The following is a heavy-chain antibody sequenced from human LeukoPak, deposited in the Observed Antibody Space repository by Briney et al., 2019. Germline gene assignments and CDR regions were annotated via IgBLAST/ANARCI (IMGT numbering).Heavy chain of an antibody. CDR1: GFTFGDYW. Sequence: GGSLRLSCAASGFTFGDYWMHWVRQAPGKGLVWVSRINNIGRSTDYADSVKGRFTISRDNAKNTLDLQMNSLRVEDTAVYYCARDPRNVGLAPWGQGTLVTVSS. CDR3: ARDPRNVGLAP. V-gene: IGHV3-74*01. D-gene: IGHD2-15*01. J-gene: IGHJ5*02. CDR2: INNIGRST.